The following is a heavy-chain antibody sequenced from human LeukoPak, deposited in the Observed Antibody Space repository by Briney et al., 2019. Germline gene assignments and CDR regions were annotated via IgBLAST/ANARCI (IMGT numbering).Heavy chain of an antibody. V-gene: IGHV1-46*01. Sequence: GASVKVSCKASGYTFTSYYMRWVRQAPGQGLEWMGIINPSGGSTSYAQKFQGRVTMTRDTSTSTVYMELSSLRSEDTAVYYCASIAVAGGFDYWGQGTLVTVSS. D-gene: IGHD6-19*01. J-gene: IGHJ4*02. CDR2: INPSGGST. CDR3: ASIAVAGGFDY. CDR1: GYTFTSYY.